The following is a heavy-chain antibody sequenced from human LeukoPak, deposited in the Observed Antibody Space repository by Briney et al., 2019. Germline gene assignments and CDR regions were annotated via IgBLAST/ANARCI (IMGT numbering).Heavy chain of an antibody. CDR2: FDPEDGET. D-gene: IGHD4-11*01. CDR1: GYTLTELS. J-gene: IGHJ5*02. Sequence: GASVKVSCKVSGYTLTELSMHWVRQAPGKGLEWMGGFDPEDGETIYAQKFQGRVTMTEDTSTDTAYMELSSLRSEDTAVYYCAKDRYSNCGNWFDPWGQGTLVTVFS. CDR3: AKDRYSNCGNWFDP. V-gene: IGHV1-24*01.